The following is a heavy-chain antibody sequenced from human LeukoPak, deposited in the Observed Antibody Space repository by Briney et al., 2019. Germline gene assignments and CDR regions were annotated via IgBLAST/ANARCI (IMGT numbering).Heavy chain of an antibody. Sequence: GGSLRLSCAAAGFTFSSYGMHWVRQAPGKGLEWMAFISYDGSNKYYADSVKGRFTISRDNSKNTLYLQMNSLRAEDTAVYYCAKDPGVGYGGNSGWFDPWGQGTLVTVSS. D-gene: IGHD4-23*01. CDR2: ISYDGSNK. V-gene: IGHV3-30*18. CDR1: GFTFSSYG. CDR3: AKDPGVGYGGNSGWFDP. J-gene: IGHJ5*02.